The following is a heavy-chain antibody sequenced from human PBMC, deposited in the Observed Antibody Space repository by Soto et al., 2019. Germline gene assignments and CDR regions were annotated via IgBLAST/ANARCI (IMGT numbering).Heavy chain of an antibody. V-gene: IGHV4-34*01. CDR3: ARSPSLYYYYYYMDV. Sequence: SETLSLTCAVYGGSFSGYYWSWIRQPPGKGLEWIGEINHSGSTNYNPSLKSRVTISVDTSKNQFSLKLSSVTAADTAVYYCARSPSLYYYYYYMDVWGKGTTVTVSS. CDR2: INHSGST. J-gene: IGHJ6*03. CDR1: GGSFSGYY.